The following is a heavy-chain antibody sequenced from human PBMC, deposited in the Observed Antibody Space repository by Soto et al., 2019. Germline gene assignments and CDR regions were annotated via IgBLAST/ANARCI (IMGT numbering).Heavy chain of an antibody. Sequence: QVQLVQSGAEVKTPGSSVKVSCKASGGTFSSYSINWVRQAPGQGLEWMGRHIPMFGTTDYAQRFQGRVTFTADETTSTASMEVTNLTSEDTAVYYCARAVVLTFTRFYDMDVWGQGTTVTVSS. V-gene: IGHV1-69*18. CDR1: GGTFSSYS. CDR3: ARAVVLTFTRFYDMDV. J-gene: IGHJ6*02. D-gene: IGHD3-9*01. CDR2: HIPMFGTT.